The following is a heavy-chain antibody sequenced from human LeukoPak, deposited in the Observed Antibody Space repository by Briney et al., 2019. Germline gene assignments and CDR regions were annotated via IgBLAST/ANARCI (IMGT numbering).Heavy chain of an antibody. CDR2: IYSTGTT. Sequence: SGGSLRLSCAASGLTVSSNYMSWARQAPGKGLEWVSVIYSTGTTYYADSVKGRFIISRDNSKNTLYLQMNSLRAEDTAVYYCATSRGSSYGYRALELPPSPVDWGQGTLVTVSS. CDR1: GLTVSSNY. V-gene: IGHV3-66*01. J-gene: IGHJ4*02. D-gene: IGHD5-18*01. CDR3: ATSRGSSYGYRALELPPSPVD.